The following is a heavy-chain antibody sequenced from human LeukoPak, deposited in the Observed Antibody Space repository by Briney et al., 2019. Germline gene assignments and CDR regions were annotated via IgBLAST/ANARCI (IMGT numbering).Heavy chain of an antibody. CDR1: GNTFTTYY. Sequence: ASVKVSCKASGNTFTTYYMHWVRQAPGQGLEWMGIINPSGGYTRYAEKFQGRVTMTRDTSTSTVYMEVSRLRPEDTAVYFCARGAIVGATALPFDCWGQGTLVTVSS. V-gene: IGHV1-46*01. D-gene: IGHD1-26*01. CDR3: ARGAIVGATALPFDC. CDR2: INPSGGYT. J-gene: IGHJ4*02.